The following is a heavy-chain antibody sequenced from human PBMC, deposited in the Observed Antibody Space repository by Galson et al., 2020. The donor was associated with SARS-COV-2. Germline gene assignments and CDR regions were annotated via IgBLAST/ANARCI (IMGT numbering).Heavy chain of an antibody. D-gene: IGHD6-19*01. J-gene: IGHJ4*02. CDR3: ARCSSGRPLDY. CDR2: INHSGST. CDR1: GGSFSGYY. Sequence: ETSETLSLTCAVYGGSFSGYYWSWIRQPPGKGLEWIGEINHSGSTNYNPSLKSRVTISVDTSKNQFSLKLSSVTAADTAVYYCARCSSGRPLDYWGQGTLVTVSS. V-gene: IGHV4-34*01.